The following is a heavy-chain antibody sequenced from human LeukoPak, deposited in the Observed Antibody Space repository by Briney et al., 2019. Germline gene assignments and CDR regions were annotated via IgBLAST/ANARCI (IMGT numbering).Heavy chain of an antibody. CDR1: GGSISSGGHY. J-gene: IGHJ4*02. D-gene: IGHD3-10*01. CDR3: ARDQTYSGSGIYTHFDY. V-gene: IGHV4-61*02. CDR2: IYATGST. Sequence: SETLSLTCTVSGGSISSGGHYWSWIRQPAGKGLEYLGRIYATGSTNYNPSLRSRVTISADTSMNHFSLKLSSVTAADTAVYYCARDQTYSGSGIYTHFDYWGQGILVTVSS.